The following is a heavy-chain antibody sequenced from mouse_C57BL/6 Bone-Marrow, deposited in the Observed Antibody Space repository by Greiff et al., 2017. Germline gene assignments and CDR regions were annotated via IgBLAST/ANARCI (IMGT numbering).Heavy chain of an antibody. V-gene: IGHV1-5*01. CDR2: IYPGNSDT. J-gene: IGHJ4*01. CDR1: GYTFTSYW. Sequence: EVQLQQSGTVLARPGASVKMSCKTSGYTFTSYWMHWVKQRPGQGLEWIGAIYPGNSDTSYNQKFKGKAKLTAVTSASTAYMELSSLTNEDSAVYYCTRLITTVVATDAMDYWGQGTSVTVSS. CDR3: TRLITTVVATDAMDY. D-gene: IGHD1-1*01.